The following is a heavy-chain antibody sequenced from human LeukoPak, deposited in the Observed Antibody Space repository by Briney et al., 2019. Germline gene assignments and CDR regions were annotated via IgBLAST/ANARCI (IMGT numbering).Heavy chain of an antibody. V-gene: IGHV1-18*04. CDR3: ARGSSSWHTQDDY. CDR1: GYGFTNCG. CDR2: SSAYNGTT. D-gene: IGHD6-13*01. J-gene: IGHJ4*01. Sequence: GAWVKVCCKASGYGFTNCGVSWGRQAPGQGLGWVGWSSAYNGTTNYAQKLQGRVTITTDTSTSTAYLQLRSLRSDDTAVYYCARGSSSWHTQDDYWGHGTPVTVSS.